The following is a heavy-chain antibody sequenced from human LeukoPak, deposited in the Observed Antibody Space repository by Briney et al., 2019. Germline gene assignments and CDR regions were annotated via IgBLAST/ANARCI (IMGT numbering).Heavy chain of an antibody. CDR3: AKDGYCSDGSCYPNFFDS. Sequence: GGSLRLSCAASGFAFNRYGMHWVRQAPGKGLEWVAFMSYDGNNKYYADSVKGRFTISRDNSKNTLYLQMNSLRAEDTAVYYCAKDGYCSDGSCYPNFFDSWGQGTLVTVSS. J-gene: IGHJ4*02. CDR2: MSYDGNNK. CDR1: GFAFNRYG. V-gene: IGHV3-30*18. D-gene: IGHD2-15*01.